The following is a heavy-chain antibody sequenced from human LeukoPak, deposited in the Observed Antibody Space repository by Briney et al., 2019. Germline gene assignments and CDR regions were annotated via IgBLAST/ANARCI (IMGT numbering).Heavy chain of an antibody. Sequence: SVKVSFKASGGTFTNYAINWVRQAPGQGLEWMGRIIPILDVTNYAQKFQGRVTITADQSTSTAYMELSSLRCEDTAVYYWARGGGVDILTGFQYWGQGTLVTVSS. CDR2: IIPILDVT. CDR1: GGTFTNYA. D-gene: IGHD3-9*01. CDR3: ARGGGVDILTGFQY. V-gene: IGHV1-69*04. J-gene: IGHJ4*02.